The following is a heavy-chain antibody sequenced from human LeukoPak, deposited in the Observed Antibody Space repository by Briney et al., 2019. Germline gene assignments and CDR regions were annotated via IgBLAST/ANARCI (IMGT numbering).Heavy chain of an antibody. V-gene: IGHV3-23*01. D-gene: IGHD3-10*01. CDR2: ISASGGST. CDR1: GFTFSTHG. CDR3: ARAANYYGSRSYNNYFDY. Sequence: PGGSLRLSCAASGFTFSTHGMSWVRQAPGKGLEWVSGISASGGSTYYADSVRGRFTISRDDSKNTLYLQMNSLRAEDTAVYFCARAANYYGSRSYNNYFDYWGQGTLVTVSS. J-gene: IGHJ4*02.